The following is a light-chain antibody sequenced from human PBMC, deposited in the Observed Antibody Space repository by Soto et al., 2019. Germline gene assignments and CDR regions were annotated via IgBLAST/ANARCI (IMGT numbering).Light chain of an antibody. CDR3: QQYDSSPRT. CDR1: QSLSSNY. CDR2: ETS. J-gene: IGKJ3*01. Sequence: EIVLTQSPGTLSLSPGERATLSCRASQSLSSNYLAWYQQRPGQAPRLLIYETSNRATGIPDRFSGSGSGTDFTLTISGLEPEDFAMYSCQQYDSSPRTFGPGTKVDLK. V-gene: IGKV3-20*01.